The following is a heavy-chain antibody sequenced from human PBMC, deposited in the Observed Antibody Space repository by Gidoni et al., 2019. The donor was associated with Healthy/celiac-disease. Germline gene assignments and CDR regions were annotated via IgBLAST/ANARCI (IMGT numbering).Heavy chain of an antibody. CDR3: AAVQLERGPFDY. J-gene: IGHJ4*02. CDR1: GYTFTCYY. CDR2: INPKRGGT. D-gene: IGHD1-1*01. V-gene: IGHV1-2*02. Sequence: QVQLVQSGAEVKKPGASVKVSCKASGYTFTCYYMHWVRQAPGQGLEWMGCINPKRGGTNYAQKFKGRVTMTRKTSISTAYMELSRLRSADTAVYYCAAVQLERGPFDYWGQGTLVTVSS.